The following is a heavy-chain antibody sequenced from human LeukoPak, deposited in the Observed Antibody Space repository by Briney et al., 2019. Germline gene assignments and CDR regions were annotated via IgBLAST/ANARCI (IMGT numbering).Heavy chain of an antibody. Sequence: SETLSLTCTVSGGSISSGSYYWSWIRQPAGKGLEWIGRIYTSGSTNYNPSLKSRVTISVDTSKNQFSLKLSSVTAADTAVYYCARALAAAGTLYYYYYMDVWGKGTTVTVSS. CDR2: IYTSGST. J-gene: IGHJ6*03. D-gene: IGHD6-13*01. V-gene: IGHV4-61*02. CDR3: ARALAAAGTLYYYYYMDV. CDR1: GGSISSGSYY.